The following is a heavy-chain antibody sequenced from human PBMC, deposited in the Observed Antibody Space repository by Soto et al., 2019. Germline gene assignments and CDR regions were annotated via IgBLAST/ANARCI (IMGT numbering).Heavy chain of an antibody. Sequence: SVKVSCKASGGTFSSYAISWVRQAPGQGLEWMGGIIPIFGTANYAQKFQGRVTITADESTSTAYMELSSLRSEDTAVYYCARDVMEILDCYGMDVWGQGTTVTVSS. CDR3: ARDVMEILDCYGMDV. J-gene: IGHJ6*02. V-gene: IGHV1-69*13. CDR2: IIPIFGTA. D-gene: IGHD1-1*01. CDR1: GGTFSSYA.